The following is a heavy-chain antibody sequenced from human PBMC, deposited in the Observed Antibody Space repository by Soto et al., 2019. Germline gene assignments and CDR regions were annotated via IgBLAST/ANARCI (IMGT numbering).Heavy chain of an antibody. V-gene: IGHV4-59*01. D-gene: IGHD3-16*01. J-gene: IGHJ4*02. CDR3: ARVISLTTFDY. CDR2: IYYSGST. Sequence: SETLSLTCTVSGGSISSYYWSWIRQPPGKGLEWIGYIYYSGSTNYNPSLKSRVTISVDTSKNQFSLKLSSVTAADTAVYYCARVISLTTFDYWGQGTLVTVSS. CDR1: GGSISSYY.